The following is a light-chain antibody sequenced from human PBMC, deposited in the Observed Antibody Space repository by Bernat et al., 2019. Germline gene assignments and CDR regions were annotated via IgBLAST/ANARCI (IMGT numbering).Light chain of an antibody. J-gene: IGKJ2*01. Sequence: EIVLTQSPGSLSLSPGERATLSCRASQSIIGSYLAWYQQKPGQAPRLLIYGASSRATGIPDRFSGSGSGTDFTLTISRLEPEDFAVYYCQQYDNTPPAYTFGQGTKLELK. CDR1: QSIIGSY. CDR2: GAS. V-gene: IGKV3-20*01. CDR3: QQYDNTPPAYT.